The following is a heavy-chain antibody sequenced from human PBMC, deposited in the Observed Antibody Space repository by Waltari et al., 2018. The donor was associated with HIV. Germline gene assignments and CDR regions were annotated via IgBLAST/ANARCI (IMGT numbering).Heavy chain of an antibody. V-gene: IGHV1-69*08. CDR1: GGSFISYS. D-gene: IGHD3-10*01. Sequence: QVQLVQSGAEVKKPGSSVKVSCKASGGSFISYSVHWVRQAPGQGLVWVGRVNPMLPAKHYGRKFEGRVTITADKSTSTVNMELGSLTSDDTALYYCASARETMGVDFDFWGQGTLVTVSS. CDR3: ASARETMGVDFDF. CDR2: VNPMLPAK. J-gene: IGHJ4*02.